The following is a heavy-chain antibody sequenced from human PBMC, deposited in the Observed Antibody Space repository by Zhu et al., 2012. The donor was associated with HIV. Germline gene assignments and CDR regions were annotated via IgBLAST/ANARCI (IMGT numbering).Heavy chain of an antibody. D-gene: IGHD3-22*01. Sequence: QVQLQESGPGLVKPSETLSLTCAVSGYSISSGYYWGWIRQPPGKGLEWIGSIYHSGSTYYNPSLKSRVTISVDTSKNQFSLKLSSVTAADTAVYYCARASPHYYDSSGAVDYVGPGNPGHRLL. V-gene: IGHV4-38-2*01. CDR1: GYSISSGYY. CDR3: ARASPHYYDSSGAVDY. CDR2: IYHSGST. J-gene: IGHJ4*02.